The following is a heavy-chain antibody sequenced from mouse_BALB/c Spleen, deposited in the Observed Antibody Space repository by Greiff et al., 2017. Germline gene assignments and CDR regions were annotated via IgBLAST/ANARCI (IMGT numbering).Heavy chain of an antibody. CDR1: GYSITSGYY. CDR3: VITTVVADWYFDV. Sequence: VQLMESGPGLVKPSQSLSLTCSVTGYSITSGYYWNWIRQFPGNKLEWMGYISYDGSNNYNPSLKNRISITRDTSKNQFFLKLNSVTTEDTATYYCVITTVVADWYFDVWGAGTTVTVSS. V-gene: IGHV3-6*02. J-gene: IGHJ1*01. D-gene: IGHD1-1*01. CDR2: ISYDGSN.